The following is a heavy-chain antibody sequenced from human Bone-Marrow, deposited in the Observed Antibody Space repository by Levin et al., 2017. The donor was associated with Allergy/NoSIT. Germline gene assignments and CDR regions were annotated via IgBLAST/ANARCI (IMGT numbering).Heavy chain of an antibody. V-gene: IGHV3-23*01. Sequence: PGGSLRLSCAASGFTFSSYAMSWVRQAPGKGLEWVSAISGSGGSTYYADSVKGRFTISRDNSKNTLYLQMNSLRAEDTAVYYCAKDRLLSRWLQWGAFDSWGQGTMVTVSS. CDR3: AKDRLLSRWLQWGAFDS. CDR1: GFTFSSYA. D-gene: IGHD5-24*01. J-gene: IGHJ3*02. CDR2: ISGSGGST.